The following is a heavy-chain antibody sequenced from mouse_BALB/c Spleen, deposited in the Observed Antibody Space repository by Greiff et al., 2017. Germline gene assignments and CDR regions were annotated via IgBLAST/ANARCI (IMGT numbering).Heavy chain of an antibody. CDR2: ISSGSSTI. V-gene: IGHV5-17*02. Sequence: EVKLMESGGGLVQPGGSRKLSCAASGFTFSSFGMHWVRQAPEKGLEWVAYISSGSSTIYYADTVKGRFTISRDNPKNTLFLQMTSLRSEDTAMYYCAFITTVVDYAMDYWGQGTSVTVSS. CDR3: AFITTVVDYAMDY. J-gene: IGHJ4*01. CDR1: GFTFSSFG. D-gene: IGHD1-1*01.